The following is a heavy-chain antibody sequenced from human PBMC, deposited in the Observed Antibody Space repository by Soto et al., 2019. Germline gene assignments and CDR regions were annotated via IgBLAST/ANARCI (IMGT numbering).Heavy chain of an antibody. CDR1: GFTFSSYA. Sequence: GGSLRLSCAASGFTFSSYAMSWVRQAPGKGLEWVSAISGSGGSTYYADSVKGLFTISRDNSKNTLYLQMNSLRAEDTAVYYCAKGSSSIAARTTIDYWGQGTLVTVSS. D-gene: IGHD6-6*01. CDR3: AKGSSSIAARTTIDY. J-gene: IGHJ4*02. V-gene: IGHV3-23*01. CDR2: ISGSGGST.